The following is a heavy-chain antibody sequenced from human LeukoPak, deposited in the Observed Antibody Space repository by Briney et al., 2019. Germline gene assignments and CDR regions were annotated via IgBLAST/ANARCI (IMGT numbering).Heavy chain of an antibody. J-gene: IGHJ4*02. V-gene: IGHV3-23*01. D-gene: IGHD3-22*01. CDR3: AKDRDYYDSSGYYLDYFDY. CDR1: GFTFSSYA. CDR2: ISGSGGST. Sequence: GGSLRLSCAASGFTFSSYAMSWVRQAPGKGLEGVSAISGSGGSTYYADSVKGRFTISRDNSKNTLYLQMNSLRAEDTAVYYCAKDRDYYDSSGYYLDYFDYWGQGTLVTVSS.